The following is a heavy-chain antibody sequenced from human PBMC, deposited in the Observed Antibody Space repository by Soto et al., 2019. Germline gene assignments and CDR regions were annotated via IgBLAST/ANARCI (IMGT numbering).Heavy chain of an antibody. D-gene: IGHD5-12*01. J-gene: IGHJ4*02. CDR3: AKDSGYSGYDWASYFDY. CDR1: GFTFDDYA. Sequence: PGVSLRLSCAASGFTFDDYAMHWVRQAPGKWLDWVSTISGSGGYTYYADSVKGRFTISRDNSKNTLYLQMNSLRAEDTAVYYCAKDSGYSGYDWASYFDYWGQGTLVTVSS. V-gene: IGHV3-23*01. CDR2: ISGSGGYT.